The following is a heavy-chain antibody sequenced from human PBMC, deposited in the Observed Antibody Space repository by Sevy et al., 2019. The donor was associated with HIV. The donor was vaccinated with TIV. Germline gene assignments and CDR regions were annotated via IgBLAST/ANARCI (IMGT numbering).Heavy chain of an antibody. CDR1: GFTFSDYY. CDR2: ISSSGSTI. D-gene: IGHD4-4*01. CDR3: AREQVLQNWFDP. J-gene: IGHJ5*02. V-gene: IGHV3-11*01. Sequence: GGSLRLSCAASGFTFSDYYMSWIRQAPGKGLEWVSYISSSGSTIYYADSMKGRFTMSRDNDKNSLYLQMNSLRAEDTAVYYCAREQVLQNWFDPWGQGTLVTVSS.